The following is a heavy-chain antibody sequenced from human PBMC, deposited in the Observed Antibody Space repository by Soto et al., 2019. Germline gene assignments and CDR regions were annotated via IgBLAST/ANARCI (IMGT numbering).Heavy chain of an antibody. CDR2: MSPNSGNT. V-gene: IGHV1-8*01. CDR1: GYTFTSSD. D-gene: IGHD6-13*01. J-gene: IGHJ5*02. CDR3: ARCSSSHNWFDP. Sequence: QVQLVQSGAEVKKPGASVKVSCKASGYTFTSSDINWVRQATGQGLEWMGWMSPNSGNTGYAQKFQGRVTMTRNTSISTAYMELSSLGSEDTAVYYCARCSSSHNWFDPWGQGTLVTVSS.